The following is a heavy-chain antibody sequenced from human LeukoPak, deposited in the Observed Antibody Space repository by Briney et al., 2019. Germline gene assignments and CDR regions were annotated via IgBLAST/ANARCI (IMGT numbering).Heavy chain of an antibody. D-gene: IGHD3-22*01. CDR3: ARALAHYYDNSGLGYYSYMDV. J-gene: IGHJ6*03. Sequence: SETLSLTCSVSGGSLSNYYWSWIRQPPGKGLEWIGYIYYSGRTNYNSSLKSRVTLSVDTSKNQFSLKLTSVTAADTAVYYCARALAHYYDNSGLGYYSYMDVWGKGTTVTVSS. V-gene: IGHV4-59*12. CDR2: IYYSGRT. CDR1: GGSLSNYY.